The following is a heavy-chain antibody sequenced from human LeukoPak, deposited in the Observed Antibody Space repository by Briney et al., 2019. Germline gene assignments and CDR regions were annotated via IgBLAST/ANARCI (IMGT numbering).Heavy chain of an antibody. V-gene: IGHV4-59*01. Sequence: SETLSLTCAVYGGSFSGYYWTWIRQPPGKGLEWIGYIYYSGSTNYNPSLKSRVTISVDTSKNQFSLKLSSVTAADTAVYYCARVESVYYYGSGSHAEYFQHWGQGTLVTVSS. D-gene: IGHD3-10*01. CDR3: ARVESVYYYGSGSHAEYFQH. CDR1: GGSFSGYY. CDR2: IYYSGST. J-gene: IGHJ1*01.